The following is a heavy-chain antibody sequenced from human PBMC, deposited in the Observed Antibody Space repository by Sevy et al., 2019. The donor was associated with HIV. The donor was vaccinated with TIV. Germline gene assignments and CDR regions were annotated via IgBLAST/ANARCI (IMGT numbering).Heavy chain of an antibody. CDR1: GGSFSGYY. Sequence: SETLSLTCAVYGGSFSGYYWSWIRQPPGKGLEWIGEIHHSGSTNYNPSLKSRVTISVDTSKNQFSRNLTSVTAADTAVYYCARGRVRGVERERFDPWGQGTLVTVSS. CDR2: IHHSGST. D-gene: IGHD1-26*01. J-gene: IGHJ5*02. V-gene: IGHV4-34*01. CDR3: ARGRVRGVERERFDP.